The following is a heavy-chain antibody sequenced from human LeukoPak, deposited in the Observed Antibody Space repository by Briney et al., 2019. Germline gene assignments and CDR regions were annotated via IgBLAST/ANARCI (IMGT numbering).Heavy chain of an antibody. Sequence: ASVKVSCKVSGYTLTELSMHWVRQAPGKGLEWMGGFDPEDGETIYAQKFQGRVTMTEDTSTDTAYMELSSLRSEDTAVYYCATDPFSYSGSFYYYGMDVWGQGTTVTVPS. D-gene: IGHD1-26*01. CDR1: GYTLTELS. CDR3: ATDPFSYSGSFYYYGMDV. J-gene: IGHJ6*02. CDR2: FDPEDGET. V-gene: IGHV1-24*01.